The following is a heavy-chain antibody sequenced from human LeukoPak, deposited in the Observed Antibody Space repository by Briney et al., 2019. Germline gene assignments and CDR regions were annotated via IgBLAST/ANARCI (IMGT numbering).Heavy chain of an antibody. D-gene: IGHD2-2*01. V-gene: IGHV4-39*01. J-gene: IGHJ6*03. CDR2: IYYSGST. CDR3: AKTLNDQKEGGYYYYYYMDV. Sequence: PSETLSLTCTVSGGSISSSSYYWGWIRQPPGKGLEWIGSIYYSGSTYYNPSLKSRVTISVDTSKNQFSLKLSSVTAADTAVYYCAKTLNDQKEGGYYYYYYMDVWGKGTTVTVSS. CDR1: GGSISSSSYY.